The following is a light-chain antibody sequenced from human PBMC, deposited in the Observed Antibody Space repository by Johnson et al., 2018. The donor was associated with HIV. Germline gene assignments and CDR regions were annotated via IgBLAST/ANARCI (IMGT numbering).Light chain of an antibody. V-gene: IGLV1-51*02. J-gene: IGLJ1*01. CDR3: GTWDSRRGAFSV. CDR2: ENN. Sequence: QSVLTQPPSVSAAPGQKVTISCSGSSSNIGNNYVSWYQQLPGTAPKLLIYENNKRPSGIPDRFSGSKSGTSATLGITGLQTGDEADYYCGTWDSRRGAFSVSGTGTWVNVL. CDR1: SSNIGNNY.